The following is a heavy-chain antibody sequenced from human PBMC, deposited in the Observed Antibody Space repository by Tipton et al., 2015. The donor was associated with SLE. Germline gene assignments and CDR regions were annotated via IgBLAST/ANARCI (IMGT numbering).Heavy chain of an antibody. CDR3: AKDSSSAAAGPLPV. D-gene: IGHD6-13*01. J-gene: IGHJ6*04. Sequence: SLRLSCAASGFTFDDYAMHWVRQAPGKGLEWVSGISWNSGSIGYADSVKGRSTISRDNAKNSLYLQMNSLRAEDTALYYCAKDSSSAAAGPLPVWGKGTTVTVSS. V-gene: IGHV3-9*01. CDR1: GFTFDDYA. CDR2: ISWNSGSI.